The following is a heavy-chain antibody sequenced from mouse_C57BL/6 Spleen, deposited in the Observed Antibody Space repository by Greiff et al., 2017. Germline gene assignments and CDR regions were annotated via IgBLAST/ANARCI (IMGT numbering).Heavy chain of an antibody. CDR3: TPTYYSNSAWVAY. Sequence: EVQLQQSGAELVRPGASVKLSCPASGFNIKDDYMHWVKQRPEQGLEWIGWIDSENGDTEYASKFQGKATITADTSSNTAYLQLSSQTSEDTAVYYSTPTYYSNSAWVAYWGQGTLVTVSA. V-gene: IGHV14-4*01. CDR2: IDSENGDT. J-gene: IGHJ3*01. D-gene: IGHD2-5*01. CDR1: GFNIKDDY.